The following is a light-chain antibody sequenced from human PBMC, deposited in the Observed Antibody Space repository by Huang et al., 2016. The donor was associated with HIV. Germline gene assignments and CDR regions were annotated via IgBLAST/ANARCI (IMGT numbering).Light chain of an antibody. CDR2: GGS. CDR1: QAIGHS. CDR3: QQLRSYPLT. J-gene: IGKJ4*01. Sequence: AIQLTQSPSSVSASVGDRVTVTCRASQAIGHSLAWYQHKPGKAPNLLIYGGSILQSGVSPRFSGNGSGTDFSLTISSLRSEDFATYFCQQLRSYPLTFGGGTNV. V-gene: IGKV1-13*02.